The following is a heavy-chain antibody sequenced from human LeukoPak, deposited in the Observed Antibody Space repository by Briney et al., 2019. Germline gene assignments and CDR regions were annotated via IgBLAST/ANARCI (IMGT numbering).Heavy chain of an antibody. Sequence: PGGTLRLSYAASELTFSSYAMNWVRQAPGKGLEWVSGISGSGGSTYYADSVKGRFTISRDNSKNTLYLQMNSLKAEDTAVYYCAKPARTDYADYWGRGTLVTVSS. CDR3: AKPARTDYADY. D-gene: IGHD1-14*01. CDR2: ISGSGGST. J-gene: IGHJ4*02. CDR1: ELTFSSYA. V-gene: IGHV3-23*01.